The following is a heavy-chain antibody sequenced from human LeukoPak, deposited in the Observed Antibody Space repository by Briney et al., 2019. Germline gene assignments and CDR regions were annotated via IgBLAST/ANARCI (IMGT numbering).Heavy chain of an antibody. J-gene: IGHJ4*02. CDR2: ISVGGSTM. Sequence: PGGSMRLSCGACGFIFSSYEMNWVRQAPGGGVEWVSYISVGGSTMYYAYSVNGRFTISRDTAKNSLYLQMNSLRAEDTAVYYCARDPPTVPYYFDCWGQGTLVTVSS. CDR3: ARDPPTVPYYFDC. V-gene: IGHV3-48*03. D-gene: IGHD4-17*01. CDR1: GFIFSSYE.